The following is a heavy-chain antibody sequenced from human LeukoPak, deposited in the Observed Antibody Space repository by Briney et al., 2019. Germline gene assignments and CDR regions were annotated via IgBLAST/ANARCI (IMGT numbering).Heavy chain of an antibody. V-gene: IGHV3-53*01. CDR2: IYSDSRT. CDR1: GFTVSTNY. J-gene: IGHJ5*02. D-gene: IGHD2-8*01. CDR3: AREVYAGNWFDP. Sequence: GGSLRLSCAASGFTVSTNYMSWVRQAPGKGLEWVSVIYSDSRTYYADSVKGRFTISRDNSKNTLYLQMNSLRAEDTAVYYCAREVYAGNWFDPWGQGTLVTVSS.